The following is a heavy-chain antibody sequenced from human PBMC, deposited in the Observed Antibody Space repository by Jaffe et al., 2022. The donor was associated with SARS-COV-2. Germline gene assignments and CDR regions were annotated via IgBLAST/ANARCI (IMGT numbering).Heavy chain of an antibody. CDR2: INPSGGST. Sequence: QVQLVQSGAEVKKPGASVKVSCKASGYTFTSYYMHWVRQAPGQGLEWMGIINPSGGSTSYAQKFQGRVTMTRDTSTSTVYMELSSLRSEDTAVYYCARHIVVVPAAIEWFDPWGQGTLVTVSS. V-gene: IGHV1-46*01. CDR3: ARHIVVVPAAIEWFDP. CDR1: GYTFTSYY. J-gene: IGHJ5*02. D-gene: IGHD2-2*01.